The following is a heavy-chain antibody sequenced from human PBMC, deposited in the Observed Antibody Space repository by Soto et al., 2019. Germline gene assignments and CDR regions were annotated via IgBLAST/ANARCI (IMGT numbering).Heavy chain of an antibody. CDR1: GYTFTSYT. V-gene: IGHV1-3*01. D-gene: IGHD3-3*01. CDR3: ASTTSGYRPLDY. Sequence: ASVKVSCKASGYTFTSYTMHWVRQAPGQRLEWMGWINAGNGNTKYSQKFQGRVTITRDTSASTAYMELSSLRSEDTAVYYCASTTSGYRPLDYWGQGTLVTVSS. CDR2: INAGNGNT. J-gene: IGHJ4*02.